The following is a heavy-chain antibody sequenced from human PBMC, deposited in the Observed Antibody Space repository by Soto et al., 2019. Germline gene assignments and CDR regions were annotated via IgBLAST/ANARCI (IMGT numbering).Heavy chain of an antibody. CDR2: ISGYSGKT. Sequence: QVQLVQSGAEVKKPGASVKVSCKASGYTFTSYGISWVRQAPGQGLEWMGWISGYSGKTDYPQKLQGRVTMTTDTSTSTAYMELRSLRSDDTAVYYCTRDRITLTTSLNFDYWGQGTLVTVSS. CDR3: TRDRITLTTSLNFDY. V-gene: IGHV1-18*01. D-gene: IGHD3-16*01. J-gene: IGHJ4*02. CDR1: GYTFTSYG.